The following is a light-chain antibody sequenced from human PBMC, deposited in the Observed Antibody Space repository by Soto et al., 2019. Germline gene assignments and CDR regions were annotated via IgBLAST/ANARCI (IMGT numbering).Light chain of an antibody. V-gene: IGKV1-5*01. CDR3: QQYYSYPRT. CDR2: AAS. J-gene: IGKJ1*01. Sequence: DIQMTQSPSTLSASVGDRVTMTFRASQTISSWLAWYQQKPGKAPKLLIYAASTLQSGVPSRFSGSGSGTDFTLTISCLQSEDFATYYCQQYYSYPRTFGQGTKVDIK. CDR1: QTISSW.